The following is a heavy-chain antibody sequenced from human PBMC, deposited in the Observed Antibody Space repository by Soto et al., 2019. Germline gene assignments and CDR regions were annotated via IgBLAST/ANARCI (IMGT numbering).Heavy chain of an antibody. CDR1: GGTFSSYA. D-gene: IGHD6-13*01. CDR2: IIPIFGTA. CDR3: ARVHPGIGAAAGTDFDY. V-gene: IGHV1-69*12. Sequence: QVQLVQSGAEVKKPGSSVKVSCKASGGTFSSYAISWVRQAPGQGLEWMGGIIPIFGTANYAQKFQGRVTITADESTSTAYMELSSRRSEETSVYYCARVHPGIGAAAGTDFDYWGQGTLVTVSS. J-gene: IGHJ4*02.